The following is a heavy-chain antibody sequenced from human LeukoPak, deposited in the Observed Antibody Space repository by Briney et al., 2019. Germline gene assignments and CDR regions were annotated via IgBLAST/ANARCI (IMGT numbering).Heavy chain of an antibody. D-gene: IGHD2-2*01. Sequence: SVKVSCKASGGTFSNYAINWVRQAPGQGLEWMGGIIPIFGTANYEQKFQGRVTITADESTSTAYMELSSLRSEDTAVYYCATSIVVASATRGNPPPYHYYYGMDVWGQGTTVTVSS. CDR1: GGTFSNYA. CDR2: IIPIFGTA. CDR3: ATSIVVASATRGNPPPYHYYYGMDV. J-gene: IGHJ6*02. V-gene: IGHV1-69*13.